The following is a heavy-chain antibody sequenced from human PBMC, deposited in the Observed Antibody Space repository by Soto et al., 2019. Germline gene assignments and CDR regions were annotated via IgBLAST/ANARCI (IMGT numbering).Heavy chain of an antibody. J-gene: IGHJ1*01. V-gene: IGHV3-48*02. CDR3: SRDDRAGYVQH. CDR1: GFTFSSYS. Sequence: EVQLVESGGGLVQPGGSLRLSCAASGFTFSSYSMNWVRQAPGKGLEWVSYISSSSSTIYYADSVKGRFTISRDNAKNSLYLQMNSRRDEDTAVYSCSRDDRAGYVQHWGQGTLVTVSS. CDR2: ISSSSSTI.